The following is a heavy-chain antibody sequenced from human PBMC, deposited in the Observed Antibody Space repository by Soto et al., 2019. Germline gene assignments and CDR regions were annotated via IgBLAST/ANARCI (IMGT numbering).Heavy chain of an antibody. V-gene: IGHV1-3*01. CDR1: GITFSTYA. CDR2: INAGNGNT. J-gene: IGHJ5*02. D-gene: IGHD5-12*01. CDR3: ARAISGYVT. Sequence: QVQLVQSGAEVKKPGASVKVSCKASGITFSTYAIHWVRQAPGQRLEWMGWINAGNGNTRYSQKFQGRVTLTRDTSASTAYMDLSSLRSEDTAIYYCARAISGYVTWGQGTRVTVSS.